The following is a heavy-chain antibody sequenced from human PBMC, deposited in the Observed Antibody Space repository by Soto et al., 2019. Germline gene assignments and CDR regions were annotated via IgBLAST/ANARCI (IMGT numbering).Heavy chain of an antibody. V-gene: IGHV1-18*01. Sequence: QVQLVQSGAEVQKPGASVKVSCKASGYTFTRYGISWVRQAPGQGLEWMGWISAYNGNTNYAQKFEGRVTMTSVTFTSTAYMELRSLRSYDTAVYDCLKYVQGTYFVYWGQGTLVNVS. CDR1: GYTFTRYG. J-gene: IGHJ4*02. D-gene: IGHD3-16*01. CDR2: ISAYNGNT. CDR3: LKYVQGTYFVY.